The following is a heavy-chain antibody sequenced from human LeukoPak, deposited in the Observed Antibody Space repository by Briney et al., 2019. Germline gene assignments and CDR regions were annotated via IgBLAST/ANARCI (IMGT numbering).Heavy chain of an antibody. V-gene: IGHV1-8*01. Sequence: ASVKVSCKASGYTFTSYDINWVRQATGQGLEWMGWMNPNSGNTGYAQKFQGRVTMTRNTSISTAYMELSSLRLEDTAVYYCARDVGKEADGPSVDYFDLWGQGTLVTVSS. CDR2: MNPNSGNT. CDR1: GYTFTSYD. CDR3: ARDVGKEADGPSVDYFDL. D-gene: IGHD2-15*01. J-gene: IGHJ4*02.